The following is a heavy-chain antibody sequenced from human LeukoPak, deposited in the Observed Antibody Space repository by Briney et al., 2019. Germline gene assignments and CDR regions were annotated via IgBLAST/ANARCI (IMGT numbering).Heavy chain of an antibody. CDR2: IYYSGST. V-gene: IGHV4-59*08. J-gene: IGHJ4*02. CDR1: SGSISGYY. Sequence: SETLSLTCTVSSGSISGYYWNWIRQPPGKGLEWIGYIYYSGSTSYNPSLQSRVTISVDTSKNQFSLNLNSVTAADTAVYYCARGELLYDYWGQGTLVTVSS. D-gene: IGHD2-15*01. CDR3: ARGELLYDY.